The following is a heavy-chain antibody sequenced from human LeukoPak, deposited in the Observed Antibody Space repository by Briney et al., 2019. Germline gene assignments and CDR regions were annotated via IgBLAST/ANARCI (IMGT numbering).Heavy chain of an antibody. V-gene: IGHV1-18*01. CDR2: ISAYNGNT. Sequence: GASVKVSCKASGYTFTSYGISWVRQAPGQGLEWMGWISAYNGNTNYAQKLQGRVTMTTDTSTSTAYMELRSLRSDDTAVYYCARAVYSSSWPDNWFDPWGQGTLVTGSS. CDR1: GYTFTSYG. CDR3: ARAVYSSSWPDNWFDP. D-gene: IGHD6-13*01. J-gene: IGHJ5*02.